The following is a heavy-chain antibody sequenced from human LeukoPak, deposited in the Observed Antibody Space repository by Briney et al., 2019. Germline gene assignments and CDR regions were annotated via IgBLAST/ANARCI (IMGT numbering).Heavy chain of an antibody. J-gene: IGHJ4*02. CDR3: ASDLGRLFDY. D-gene: IGHD7-27*01. CDR2: IYSGGST. CDR1: GFTVSSNY. Sequence: PGGSLRLSCAASGFTVSSNYMSWVRQAPGKGLEWVSVIYSGGSTYYADSVKGRFTISRDNSKSALYLQMNSLRAEDTAVYYCASDLGRLFDYWGQGTLVTVSS. V-gene: IGHV3-53*01.